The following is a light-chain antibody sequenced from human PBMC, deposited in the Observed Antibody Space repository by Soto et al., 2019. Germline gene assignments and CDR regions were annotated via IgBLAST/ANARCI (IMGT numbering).Light chain of an antibody. CDR1: TSNIGNDY. J-gene: IGLJ1*01. Sequence: QSVLTQPPSVSAAPGRKVTISCSRTTSNIGNDYVCWYQQLPGEAPQLLVKDNNRRPEGLPDRFTRSRSDTSATLGITGLKTGDEADYYCGAWDSSLNVYGVGTGTKVTVL. CDR2: DNN. V-gene: IGLV1-51*01. CDR3: GAWDSSLNVYG.